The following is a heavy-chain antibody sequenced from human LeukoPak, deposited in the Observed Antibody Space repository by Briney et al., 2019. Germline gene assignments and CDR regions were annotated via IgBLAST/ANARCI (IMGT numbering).Heavy chain of an antibody. V-gene: IGHV1-69*05. Sequence: ASVKVSCKASGGTFSSYAISWVRQAPGQGLEWMGGIIPIFGTANYAQKFQGRVTITRNTSISTAYMELSSLRSEDTAVYYCARVDYDILTGPIGYYYYYYMDVWGKGTTVTISS. CDR2: IIPIFGTA. CDR3: ARVDYDILTGPIGYYYYYYMDV. J-gene: IGHJ6*03. D-gene: IGHD3-9*01. CDR1: GGTFSSYA.